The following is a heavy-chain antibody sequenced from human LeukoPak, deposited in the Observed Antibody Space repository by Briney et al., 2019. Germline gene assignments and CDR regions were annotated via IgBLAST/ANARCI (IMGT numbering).Heavy chain of an antibody. CDR3: ARARSDDYVWGSFRPRGYYFDY. V-gene: IGHV4-59*01. Sequence: SETLSLTCTVSGGSISSYYWSWIRQPPGKGLEWIGYIYYSGSTNYNPSLKSRVTISVDTSKNQFSLKLRSVTAADTAVYYCARARSDDYVWGSFRPRGYYFDYWGQGTLVTVSS. D-gene: IGHD3-16*02. CDR2: IYYSGST. CDR1: GGSISSYY. J-gene: IGHJ4*02.